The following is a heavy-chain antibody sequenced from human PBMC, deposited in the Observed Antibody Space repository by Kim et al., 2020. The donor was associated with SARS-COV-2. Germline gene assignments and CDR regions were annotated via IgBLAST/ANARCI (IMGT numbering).Heavy chain of an antibody. CDR3: AREKGNCSSTSCFVAGNGMDV. CDR2: IYSVGST. CDR1: GFTVSRHS. J-gene: IGHJ6*02. Sequence: GGSLRLSCAASGFTVSRHSMSWVRQAPGKGLEWVSIIYSVGSTYYADSVEGRFTISRHDSKNTLFLQMNGLRAEDTAVYYCAREKGNCSSTSCFVAGNGMDVWGQGTTVTVSS. V-gene: IGHV3-53*04. D-gene: IGHD2-2*01.